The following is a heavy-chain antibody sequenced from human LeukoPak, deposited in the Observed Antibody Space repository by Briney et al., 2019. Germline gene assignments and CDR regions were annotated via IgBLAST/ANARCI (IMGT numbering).Heavy chain of an antibody. CDR1: GGSISSGGYY. CDR3: ARATEVRGVVHAFDI. J-gene: IGHJ3*02. CDR2: IYYSGST. D-gene: IGHD3-10*01. V-gene: IGHV4-31*03. Sequence: SETLSLTCTVSGGSISSGGYYWSWIRQHPGKGLEWIVYIYYSGSTYYNPSLKSRVTISVDTSKNQFSLKLSSVTAADTAVYYCARATEVRGVVHAFDIWGQGTMVTVSS.